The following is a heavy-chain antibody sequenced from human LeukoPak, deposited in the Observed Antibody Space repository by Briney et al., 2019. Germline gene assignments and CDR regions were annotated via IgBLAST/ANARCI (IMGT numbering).Heavy chain of an antibody. CDR1: GGSISSGGYY. V-gene: IGHV4-31*03. Sequence: SETLSLTCTVSGGSISSGGYYWSWIRQHPGKGLEWIGYIYYSGGTYYNPSLKSRVTISVDTSKNQFSLKLSSVTAADTAVYYCARANCGGGSCYSDYWGQGTLVTVSS. CDR3: ARANCGGGSCYSDY. D-gene: IGHD2-15*01. J-gene: IGHJ4*02. CDR2: IYYSGGT.